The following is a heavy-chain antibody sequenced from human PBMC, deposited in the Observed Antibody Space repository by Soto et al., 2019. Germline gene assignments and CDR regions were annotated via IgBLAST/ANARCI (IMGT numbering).Heavy chain of an antibody. Sequence: ASVKVSCKASGYTFTSYGINWVRQATGQGLEWMGWMNANSGNTGYAQKFQGRVTMTRNTSISTAYMELSSLRSEDTAVYYCAGGLSFDFWSGYYYSFQHWGQGTLVTVSS. V-gene: IGHV1-8*01. CDR2: MNANSGNT. D-gene: IGHD3-3*01. CDR1: GYTFTSYG. J-gene: IGHJ1*01. CDR3: AGGLSFDFWSGYYYSFQH.